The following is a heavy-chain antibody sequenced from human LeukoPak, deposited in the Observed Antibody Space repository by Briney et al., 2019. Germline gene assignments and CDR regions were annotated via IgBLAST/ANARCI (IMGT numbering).Heavy chain of an antibody. CDR1: GGSISSYY. CDR3: ARLDYGAPDY. D-gene: IGHD4-17*01. J-gene: IGHJ4*02. V-gene: IGHV4-59*08. Sequence: PSETLSLTCTVSGGSISSYYWSWIRQPPGKELEWIGYIYYSGSTNYNPSLKSRVTISVDTSKNHFSLKLSSVTAADTAMYYCARLDYGAPDYWGQGTLVTVSS. CDR2: IYYSGST.